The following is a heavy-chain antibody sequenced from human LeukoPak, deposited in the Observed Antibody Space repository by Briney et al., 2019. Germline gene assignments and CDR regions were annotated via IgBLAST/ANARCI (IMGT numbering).Heavy chain of an antibody. Sequence: PGGSLRLSCAASGFTFSSYSMNWVRQAPWKGLEWVSSISSSSSYIYYADSVKGRFTISRDNAKNSLYLQMNSLRAEDTAVYYCARGSVSSGPFDYWGQGTLVTVSS. J-gene: IGHJ4*02. CDR1: GFTFSSYS. D-gene: IGHD3-10*01. CDR3: ARGSVSSGPFDY. V-gene: IGHV3-21*01. CDR2: ISSSSSYI.